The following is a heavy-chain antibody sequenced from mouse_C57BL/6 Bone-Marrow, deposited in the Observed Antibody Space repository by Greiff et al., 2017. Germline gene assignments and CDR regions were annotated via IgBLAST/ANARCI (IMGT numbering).Heavy chain of an antibody. CDR1: GFTFSDYG. D-gene: IGHD3-2*02. J-gene: IGHJ4*01. CDR3: ARASQAYYYAMDY. Sequence: EVKLMESGGGLVKPGGSLKLSCAASGFTFSDYGMHWVRQAPEKGLEWVAYISSGSSTLYYADTVKGRFTISRDNAKNTLFLQMTSLRSEDTAMYYCARASQAYYYAMDYWGQGTSVTVSS. V-gene: IGHV5-17*01. CDR2: ISSGSSTL.